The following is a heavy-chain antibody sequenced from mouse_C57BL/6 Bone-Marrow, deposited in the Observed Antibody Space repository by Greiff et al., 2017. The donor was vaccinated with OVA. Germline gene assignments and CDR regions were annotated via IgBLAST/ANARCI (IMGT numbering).Heavy chain of an antibody. D-gene: IGHD1-1*01. CDR3: VRPLLRSVYYYAMDY. J-gene: IGHJ4*01. V-gene: IGHV10-3*01. CDR2: IRSKSSNYAT. CDR1: GFTFNTYA. Sequence: EVQLVESGGGLVQPKGSLKLSCAASGFTFNTYAMHWVRQAPGKGLEWVARIRSKSSNYATYYADSVKDRFTISRDDSQSMLYLQMNNLKTEDTAMYYCVRPLLRSVYYYAMDYWGQGTSVTVSS.